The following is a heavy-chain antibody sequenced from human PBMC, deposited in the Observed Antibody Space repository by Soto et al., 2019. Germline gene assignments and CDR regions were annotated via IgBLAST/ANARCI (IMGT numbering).Heavy chain of an antibody. CDR2: IYHSGST. Sequence: TMSVTWAVSGGSISSGGYSWSWIRQPPGKGLEWIGYIYHSGSTYYNPSLKSRVTISVDRSKNQFSLKLSSVTAADTAVYYCARVPDRWGQGTLVTVSS. CDR1: GGSISSGGYS. V-gene: IGHV4-30-2*01. D-gene: IGHD2-2*01. CDR3: ARVPDR. J-gene: IGHJ5*02.